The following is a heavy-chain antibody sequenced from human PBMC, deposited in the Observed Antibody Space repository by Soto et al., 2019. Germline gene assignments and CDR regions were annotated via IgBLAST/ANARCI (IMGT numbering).Heavy chain of an antibody. CDR2: TFYRSKWYY. CDR1: GDSVSSTSAA. Sequence: SQTLSLTCAISGDSVSSTSAAWNWIRQSPSRGLEWLGRTFYRSKWYYDYAVSVKSRITINPDTSKNQFSLQLNSVTPEDTAVYYCSRRLKLGAASYGMDVWGQGTTVTVSS. V-gene: IGHV6-1*01. J-gene: IGHJ6*02. CDR3: SRRLKLGAASYGMDV. D-gene: IGHD1-26*01.